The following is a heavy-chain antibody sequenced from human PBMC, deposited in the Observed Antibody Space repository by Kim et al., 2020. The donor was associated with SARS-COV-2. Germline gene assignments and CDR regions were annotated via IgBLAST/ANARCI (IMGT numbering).Heavy chain of an antibody. CDR3: ARAIIGTNTFDS. V-gene: IGHV3-74*03. D-gene: IGHD1-7*01. CDR2: VNTDGSDT. J-gene: IGHJ4*02. CDR1: GFSFSDFW. Sequence: GGSLRLSCEASGFSFSDFWMDWVRQAPGKGLLWVSRVNTDGSDTAYADSVKGRFTASRDNAKNTLYLQMSRLRADDTAVYYCARAIIGTNTFDSWGQGILVTVSS.